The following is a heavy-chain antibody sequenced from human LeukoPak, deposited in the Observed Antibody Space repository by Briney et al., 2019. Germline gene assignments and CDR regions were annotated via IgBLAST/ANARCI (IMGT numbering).Heavy chain of an antibody. CDR2: IGGGGAAT. D-gene: IGHD6-13*01. CDR1: GFTFSTYF. V-gene: IGHV3-23*01. J-gene: IGHJ4*02. CDR3: VKDRSAPGLFDY. Sequence: GSLRLSCAASGFTFSTYFMSWVRQAPGKGLEWVSTIGGGGAATYYADSVKGRFTISRDNSKNMLYFQMSSLRAEDTAVYYCVKDRSAPGLFDYWGQGTLVTVSS.